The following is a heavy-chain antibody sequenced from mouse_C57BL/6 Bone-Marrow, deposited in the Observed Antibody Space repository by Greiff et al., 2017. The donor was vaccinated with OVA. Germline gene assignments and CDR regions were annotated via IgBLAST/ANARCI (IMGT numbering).Heavy chain of an antibody. Sequence: VQLQQSGPELVKPGASVKISCKASGYTFTDYYMNWVKQSHGKSLEWIGDINPNNGGTSYNQKFKGKATLTVDKSSSTAYMELRSLTSEDSAVYYCARSNSSAWFAYWGQGTLVTVSA. V-gene: IGHV1-26*01. CDR3: ARSNSSAWFAY. CDR2: INPNNGGT. CDR1: GYTFTDYY. J-gene: IGHJ3*01. D-gene: IGHD3-2*02.